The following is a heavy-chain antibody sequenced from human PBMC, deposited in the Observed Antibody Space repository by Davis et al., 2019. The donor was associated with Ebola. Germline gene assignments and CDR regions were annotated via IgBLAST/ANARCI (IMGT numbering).Heavy chain of an antibody. CDR1: GFTFSSFSTYW. J-gene: IGHJ3*01. D-gene: IGHD1-1*01. Sequence: GESLKISCAASGFTFSSFSTYWMYWVRQAPGKGLEWVSRIIGDGSITNYADSVEGRFTIFRDNGKNTLYLQLHSLTAEDTAVYYCARGPTVTGTGNSFDLWGQGTGVTISS. V-gene: IGHV3-74*01. CDR3: ARGPTVTGTGNSFDL. CDR2: IIGDGSIT.